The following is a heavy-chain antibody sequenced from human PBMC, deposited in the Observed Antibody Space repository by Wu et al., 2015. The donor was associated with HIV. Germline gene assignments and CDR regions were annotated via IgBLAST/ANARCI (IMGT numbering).Heavy chain of an antibody. CDR1: GYTFTGYY. D-gene: IGHD4-17*01. J-gene: IGHJ5*02. CDR2: INPNSGGT. CDR3: ARDGYGPYGDPTLYNWFDP. Sequence: QVQLVQSGAEVKKPGASVKVSCKASGYTFTGYYMHWVRQAPGQGLEWMGWINPNSGGTNYAQKFQGRVTMTRDTSISTAYMELSRLRSDDTAVYYCARDGYGPYGDPTLYNWFDPWGQGTLGHRLL. V-gene: IGHV1-2*02.